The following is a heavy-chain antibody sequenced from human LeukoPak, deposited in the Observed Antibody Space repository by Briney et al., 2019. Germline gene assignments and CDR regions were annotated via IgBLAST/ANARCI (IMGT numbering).Heavy chain of an antibody. CDR1: GYMFTCYY. CDR3: ARVVAVTGTPVYYMDV. D-gene: IGHD6-19*01. J-gene: IGHJ6*03. CDR2: INPNSGGT. Sequence: ASVTVSCKASGYMFTCYYMHWVRQAPGQGLEWMGWINPNSGGTNYAQKFQGRVTMTRDTSISTAYMDLNRLRSDDTAVYYRARVVAVTGTPVYYMDVWGKGTTVTVSS. V-gene: IGHV1-2*02.